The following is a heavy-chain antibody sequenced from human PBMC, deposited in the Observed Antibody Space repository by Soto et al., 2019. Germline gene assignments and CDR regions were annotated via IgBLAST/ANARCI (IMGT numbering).Heavy chain of an antibody. D-gene: IGHD3-22*01. CDR1: GGSISSYY. CDR2: IYYSGST. V-gene: IGHV4-59*12. CDR3: ARRDRSGYSYWLDT. J-gene: IGHJ5*02. Sequence: SETLSLTCTVSGGSISSYYWSWIRQRPGKGLEWIGYIYYSGSTNYNPSLKSRVTISVDRSKSQFSLNLSSVTAADTAVYYCARRDRSGYSYWLDTWGQGTLVTVSS.